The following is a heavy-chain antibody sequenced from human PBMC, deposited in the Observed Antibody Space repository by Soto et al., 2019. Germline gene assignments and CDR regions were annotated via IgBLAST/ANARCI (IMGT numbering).Heavy chain of an antibody. CDR3: ARGAAVTGMDV. D-gene: IGHD6-19*01. V-gene: IGHV1-3*01. Sequence: ASVKVSCKASGYTFTSYAMHWVRQAPGQRLEWMGWINAGNGNTKYSQKFQGRVTITRDTSATTAYMELSSLRSEDTAVYYCARGAAVTGMDVWSQGTTVTVSS. CDR2: INAGNGNT. J-gene: IGHJ6*02. CDR1: GYTFTSYA.